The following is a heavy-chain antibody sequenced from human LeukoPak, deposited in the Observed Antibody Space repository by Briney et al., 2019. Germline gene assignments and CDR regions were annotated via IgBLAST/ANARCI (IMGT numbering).Heavy chain of an antibody. J-gene: IGHJ4*02. CDR2: IWYDGSNK. CDR1: GFTFSSYG. D-gene: IGHD3-9*01. CDR3: ARVSMETYYDILTGYSTHFDY. Sequence: GGSLRLPCAASGFTFSSYGMHWVRQAPGKGLEWVAVIWYDGSNKYYADSVKGRFTISRDNSKNTLYLQMNSLRAEDTAVYYCARVSMETYYDILTGYSTHFDYWGQGTLVTVSS. V-gene: IGHV3-33*01.